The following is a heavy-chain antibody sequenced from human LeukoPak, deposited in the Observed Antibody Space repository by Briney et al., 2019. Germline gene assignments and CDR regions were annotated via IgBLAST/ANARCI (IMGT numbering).Heavy chain of an antibody. CDR3: ARVRLRFLEWLNDYFDY. CDR1: GGSFSGYY. CDR2: INHSRST. Sequence: KPSETLSLTCAVYGGSFSGYYWSWIRQPPGKWLEWIGEINHSRSTNYNPSLKSRVTISVDTSKNQFSLKLSSVTAADTAVYYCARVRLRFLEWLNDYFDYWGQGTLVTVSS. J-gene: IGHJ4*02. D-gene: IGHD3-3*01. V-gene: IGHV4-34*01.